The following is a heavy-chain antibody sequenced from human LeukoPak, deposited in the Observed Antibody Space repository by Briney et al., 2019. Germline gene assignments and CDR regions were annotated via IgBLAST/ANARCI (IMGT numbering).Heavy chain of an antibody. D-gene: IGHD6-13*01. CDR2: INSDGSST. V-gene: IGHV3-74*01. CDR1: GFTFSNAW. CDR3: ARRIAAAAAPYYFDY. J-gene: IGHJ4*02. Sequence: GGSLRLSCAASGFTFSNAWMNWVRQAPGKGLEWVSRINSDGSSTSYADSVKGRFTISRDNAKNTLYLQMNSLRAEDTAVYYCARRIAAAAAPYYFDYWGQGTLVTVSS.